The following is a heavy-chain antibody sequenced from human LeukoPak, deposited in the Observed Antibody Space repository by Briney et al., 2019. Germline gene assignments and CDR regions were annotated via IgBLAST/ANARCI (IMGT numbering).Heavy chain of an antibody. J-gene: IGHJ4*02. D-gene: IGHD1-26*01. CDR1: GFTFSSYF. CDR2: IKHDGSEK. Sequence: GGSLRLSCAASGFTFSSYFMTWVRQAPGKGLEWVANIKHDGSEKYYVDSVKGRFTISRDNAQNSLYLQMNSLRAEDTAVYYCARDSGSFFVDFWGQGTLVTVSS. V-gene: IGHV3-7*01. CDR3: ARDSGSFFVDF.